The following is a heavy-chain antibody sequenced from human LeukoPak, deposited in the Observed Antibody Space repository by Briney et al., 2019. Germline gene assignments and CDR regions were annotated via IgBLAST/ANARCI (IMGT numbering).Heavy chain of an antibody. D-gene: IGHD1-20*01. CDR1: GFTFSSYG. CDR2: ISYDGSNK. Sequence: GGSLRLSCAASGFTFSSYGMHWVRRAPGKGREWVAVISYDGSNKYYVDSVKGRFTISRDNSKNTLYLQMSSLRAEDTAVYYCVKDITGTTYWGTFDIWGQGTMVTVSS. V-gene: IGHV3-30*18. J-gene: IGHJ3*02. CDR3: VKDITGTTYWGTFDI.